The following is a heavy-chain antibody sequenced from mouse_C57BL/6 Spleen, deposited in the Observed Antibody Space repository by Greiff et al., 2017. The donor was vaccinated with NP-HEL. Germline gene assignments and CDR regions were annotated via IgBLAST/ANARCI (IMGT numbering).Heavy chain of an antibody. D-gene: IGHD1-1*01. CDR1: GYTFTSYW. Sequence: QVQLQQPGAELVMPGASVKLSCKASGYTFTSYWMHWVKQRPGQGLEWIGEIDPSDSYTNYNQKFKGKSTLTVDKSSSTAYMQLSSLTSEDSAVYYCARGYYGSSYMDDWGQGTSVTVSS. J-gene: IGHJ4*01. CDR3: ARGYYGSSYMDD. CDR2: IDPSDSYT. V-gene: IGHV1-69*01.